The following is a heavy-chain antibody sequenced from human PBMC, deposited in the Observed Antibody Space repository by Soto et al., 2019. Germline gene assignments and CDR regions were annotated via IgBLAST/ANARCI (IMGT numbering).Heavy chain of an antibody. D-gene: IGHD2-2*01. Sequence: QVQMVQSGAEVKKPGASVRVSCKTSGYTFTRNYIHWVRQAPGQGLEWMGIINPTGGSATYAQKLQGKITLARGKAPSTVYMELSSLRSEDTAVYYCTRDFVAVPSALYFFDYWGQGTLVTVSS. CDR2: INPTGGSA. CDR3: TRDFVAVPSALYFFDY. V-gene: IGHV1-46*03. CDR1: GYTFTRNY. J-gene: IGHJ4*02.